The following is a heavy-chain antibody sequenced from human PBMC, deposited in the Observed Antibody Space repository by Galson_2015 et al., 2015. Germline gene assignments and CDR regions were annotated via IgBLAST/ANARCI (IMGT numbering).Heavy chain of an antibody. CDR1: GYTFTSHD. V-gene: IGHV1-18*01. CDR3: ARVPHYYDSSGPHYGMDV. Sequence: SVKVSCKASGYTFTSHDVSWVRQAPGQGLEWMGWISAYNGNTNYAQKLQGRVTMTTDTSTSTAYMELRSLRSDDTAVYYCARVPHYYDSSGPHYGMDVRGQGTTVTVSS. CDR2: ISAYNGNT. D-gene: IGHD3-22*01. J-gene: IGHJ6*02.